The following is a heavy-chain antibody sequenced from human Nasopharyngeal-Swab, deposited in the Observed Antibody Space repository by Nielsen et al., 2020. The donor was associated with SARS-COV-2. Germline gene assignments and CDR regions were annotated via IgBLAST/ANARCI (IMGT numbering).Heavy chain of an antibody. V-gene: IGHV3-30*03. CDR3: ARVRGGSYQAAFDI. D-gene: IGHD1-26*01. J-gene: IGHJ3*02. CDR2: ISYDGINK. Sequence: GGSLRLSCAASGFIFSNYGMHWVRQAPGKGLEWVAVISYDGINKYYADSVKGRFTISRDNSKNTLYLQMNSLRAEDTAVYYCARVRGGSYQAAFDIWGQGTMVTVSS. CDR1: GFIFSNYG.